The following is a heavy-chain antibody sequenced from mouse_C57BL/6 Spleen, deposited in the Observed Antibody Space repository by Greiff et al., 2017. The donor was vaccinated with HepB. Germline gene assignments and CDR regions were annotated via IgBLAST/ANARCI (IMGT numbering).Heavy chain of an antibody. CDR1: GFSLTSYG. J-gene: IGHJ4*01. CDR2: IWGDGST. D-gene: IGHD1-1*01. Sequence: VKVVESGPGLVAPSQSLSITCTVSGFSLTSYGVSWVRQPPGKGLEWLGVIWGDGSTNYHSALISRLSISKDNSKSQVFLKLNSLQTDDTATYYCVKQDTTVVATYYAMDYWGQGTSVTVSS. V-gene: IGHV2-3*01. CDR3: VKQDTTVVATYYAMDY.